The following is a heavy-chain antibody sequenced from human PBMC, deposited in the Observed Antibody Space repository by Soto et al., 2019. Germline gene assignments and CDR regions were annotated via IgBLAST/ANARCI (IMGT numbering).Heavy chain of an antibody. CDR3: ARPVTPLTSGRLDD. CDR2: IIPIFGTA. Sequence: ASVQVSCTASGSPFSSYAISWVRQAPGQGLEWMGGIIPIFGTANYAQKFQGRVTITADESTSTAYMELSSLRSEDTAVYYCARPVTPLTSGRLDDWGQGTLVTVSS. J-gene: IGHJ4*02. V-gene: IGHV1-69*01. CDR1: GSPFSSYA. D-gene: IGHD4-4*01.